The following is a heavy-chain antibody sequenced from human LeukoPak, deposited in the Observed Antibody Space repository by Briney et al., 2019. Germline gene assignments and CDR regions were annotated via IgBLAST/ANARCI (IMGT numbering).Heavy chain of an antibody. J-gene: IGHJ6*02. D-gene: IGHD3-9*01. V-gene: IGHV4-34*01. CDR2: INHSGST. CDR3: AREVRYFDWTDDYYYYGMDV. CDR1: GGSFSGYY. Sequence: SETLSLTCAVYGGSFSGYYWSWIRQPPGKGLEWIGEINHSGSTNYNPSLKSRVTISVDTSKNQFSLKLSSVTAADTAVYYCAREVRYFDWTDDYYYYGMDVWGQGTTVTVSS.